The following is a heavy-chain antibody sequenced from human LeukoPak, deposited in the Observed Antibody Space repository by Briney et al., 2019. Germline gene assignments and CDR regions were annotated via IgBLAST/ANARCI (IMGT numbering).Heavy chain of an antibody. J-gene: IGHJ4*02. D-gene: IGHD6-13*01. CDR3: AKDLADGYSSSWYVGEY. V-gene: IGHV3-23*01. CDR2: IVYSGGTT. CDR1: GFTFSSYA. Sequence: GGSLRLSCAASGFTFSSYAMSWVRQAPGKGLEWVSAIVYSGGTTYYADAVKGRFTISRDNSKNTLYLQMNSLRAEDTGVYYCAKDLADGYSSSWYVGEYWGQGTLVTVSS.